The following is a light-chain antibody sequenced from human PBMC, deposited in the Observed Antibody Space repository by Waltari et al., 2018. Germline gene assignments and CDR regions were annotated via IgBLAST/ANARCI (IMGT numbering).Light chain of an antibody. V-gene: IGKV3-11*01. CDR3: QQRRNWPLT. CDR2: DAS. J-gene: IGKJ2*01. CDR1: QSVSSY. Sequence: EIVLTQSPATLSLSPGEVATLSCRASQSVSSYLAWYQQKPGQAPRLLIYDASNRATGIPARFSGSGSGTDFTLTISSLEPEDFAVYYCQQRRNWPLTFGQGTKLEIK.